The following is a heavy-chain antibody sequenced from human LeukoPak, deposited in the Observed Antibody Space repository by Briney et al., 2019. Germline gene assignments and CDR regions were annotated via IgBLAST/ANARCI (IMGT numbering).Heavy chain of an antibody. J-gene: IGHJ4*02. D-gene: IGHD3-10*01. CDR3: ARVITWYYYGSGSYVDY. Sequence: SETLSLTSTVSGGSISSYYWSWIRQPPGKGLEWIGYIYYSGSTNYNPSLKSRVTISVDTSKNQFSLKLSSVTAADTAVYYCARVITWYYYGSGSYVDYWGQGTLVTVSS. CDR2: IYYSGST. CDR1: GGSISSYY. V-gene: IGHV4-59*08.